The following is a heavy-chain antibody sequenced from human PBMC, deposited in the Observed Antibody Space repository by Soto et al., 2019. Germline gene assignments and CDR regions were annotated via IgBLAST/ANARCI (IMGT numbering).Heavy chain of an antibody. D-gene: IGHD6-19*01. CDR2: IYHSGST. CDR3: ARDRAVSARGSFDY. Sequence: QVQLQESGPGLVEPSGTLSLTCAVSGGSVSSTNWWSWVRQPPGKGLEWIGEIYHSGSTYYNPSLKSRVTISVDKSKNQFSLRLSSVTAADTAVYFCARDRAVSARGSFDYWGQGTLVTV. CDR1: GGSVSSTNW. V-gene: IGHV4-4*02. J-gene: IGHJ4*02.